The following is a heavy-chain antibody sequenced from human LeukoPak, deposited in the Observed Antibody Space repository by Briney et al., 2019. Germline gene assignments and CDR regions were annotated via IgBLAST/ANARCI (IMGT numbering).Heavy chain of an antibody. D-gene: IGHD5/OR15-5a*01. J-gene: IGHJ4*02. Sequence: GGSLRFSCAVSGFTVNTYDMHWVRQAPGEGPEWIAYFGISGTIYYADSVRGRFTISGDNAKNSLFLQMNSLRVDDTAIYYCAGFGVYPYWGQGTPVTVSS. V-gene: IGHV3-48*01. CDR1: GFTVNTYD. CDR3: AGFGVYPY. CDR2: FGISGTI.